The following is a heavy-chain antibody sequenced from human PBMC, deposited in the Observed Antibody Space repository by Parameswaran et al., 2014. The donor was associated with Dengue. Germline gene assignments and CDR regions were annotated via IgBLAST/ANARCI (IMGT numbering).Heavy chain of an antibody. D-gene: IGHD4-17*01. Sequence: WVRQAPGQGLEWMGGIIPIFGTANYAQKFQGRVTITADESTSTAYMELSSLRSEDTAVYYCAIPQIYGDYAGVVYWFDPWGQGTLVTVSS. J-gene: IGHJ5*02. CDR3: AIPQIYGDYAGVVYWFDP. CDR2: IIPIFGTA. V-gene: IGHV1-69*01.